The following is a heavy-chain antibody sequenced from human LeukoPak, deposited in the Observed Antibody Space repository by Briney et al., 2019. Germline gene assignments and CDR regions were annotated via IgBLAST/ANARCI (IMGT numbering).Heavy chain of an antibody. CDR1: GYTFTGYY. J-gene: IGHJ4*02. V-gene: IGHV1-2*02. CDR3: ARGERPALSGYSYGPPPGY. CDR2: INPNSGGT. Sequence: GASVKVSCKASGYTFTGYYMHWVRQAPGQGLEWMGWINPNSGGTNYAQKFQGRVTMTRDTSISTVYMELSRLRSDDTAVYYCARGERPALSGYSYGPPPGYWGQGTLVTVSS. D-gene: IGHD5-18*01.